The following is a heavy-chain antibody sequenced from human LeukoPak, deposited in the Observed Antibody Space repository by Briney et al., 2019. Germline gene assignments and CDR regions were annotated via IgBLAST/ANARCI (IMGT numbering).Heavy chain of an antibody. CDR2: IYYSGST. V-gene: IGHV4-59*01. CDR1: GGSISSYY. J-gene: IGHJ4*02. Sequence: SETLSLTCTVSGGSISSYYWSWIRQPPGKGLEWIGYIYYSGSTNYNPSLKSRVTISVDTSKNQFSLKLSSVTVADTAVYYCAGSYYYDQFDYWGQGTLVTVSS. D-gene: IGHD3-22*01. CDR3: AGSYYYDQFDY.